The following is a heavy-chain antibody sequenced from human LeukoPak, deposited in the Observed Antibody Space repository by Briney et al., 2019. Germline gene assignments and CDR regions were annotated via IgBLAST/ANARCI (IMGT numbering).Heavy chain of an antibody. V-gene: IGHV4-39*01. CDR1: GGSISSSNYY. CDR3: ASPGTAAAGRSEVGGN. CDR2: IYYSGSA. Sequence: SETLSLTCNVSGGSISSSNYYWGWIRQPPGKGLEWIGSIYYSGSAHYNPSLKSRVTISVDTSKNQFFLKLSSVTAADTAVYYCASPGTAAAGRSEVGGNWGQGTLVTVSS. J-gene: IGHJ4*02. D-gene: IGHD6-13*01.